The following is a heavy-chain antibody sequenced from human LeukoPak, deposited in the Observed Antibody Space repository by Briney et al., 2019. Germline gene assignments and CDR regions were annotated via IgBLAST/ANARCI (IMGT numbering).Heavy chain of an antibody. CDR2: INHSGST. CDR1: GGSFSVYY. CDR3: ARGGIVVVPAAIPHNWFDP. D-gene: IGHD2-2*01. V-gene: IGHV4-34*01. J-gene: IGHJ5*02. Sequence: PSETLSLTCAVYGGSFSVYYWSWIRQPPGKGLEWIGEINHSGSTIYNPSLKSRVTISVDTSKNQFSLKLSSVTAADTAVYYCARGGIVVVPAAIPHNWFDPWGQGTLVTVSS.